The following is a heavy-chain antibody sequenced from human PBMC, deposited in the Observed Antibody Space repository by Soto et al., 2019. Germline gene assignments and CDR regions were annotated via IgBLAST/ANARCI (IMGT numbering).Heavy chain of an antibody. V-gene: IGHV4-4*07. Sequence: SETLSLTCTVSGGSMNSYHWSWIRQPAGKGLEWKGHIHSSGSTNYNSSLKSRVTMSVDTSKNQFSLRLMSVTAADTAVYYCARDQGVAAAGITWFDPWGQGSLVTVSS. CDR2: IHSSGST. J-gene: IGHJ5*02. D-gene: IGHD6-13*01. CDR3: ARDQGVAAAGITWFDP. CDR1: GGSMNSYH.